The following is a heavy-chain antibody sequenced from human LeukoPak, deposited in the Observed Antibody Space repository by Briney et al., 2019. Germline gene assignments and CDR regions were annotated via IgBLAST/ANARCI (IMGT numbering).Heavy chain of an antibody. J-gene: IGHJ6*04. CDR3: TTDHTTGTTWSAHAVDV. V-gene: IGHV3-15*01. Sequence: GGSLRLSCAASGFTFSNAWMSWVRQAPGKGLEWVGRIKSKTDGGTTDYAAPVKGRFTISRDDSKNTLYLQMNSLKTEDTAVYYCTTDHTTGTTWSAHAVDVWGKGTTVTVSS. CDR2: IKSKTDGGTT. CDR1: GFTFSNAW. D-gene: IGHD1-1*01.